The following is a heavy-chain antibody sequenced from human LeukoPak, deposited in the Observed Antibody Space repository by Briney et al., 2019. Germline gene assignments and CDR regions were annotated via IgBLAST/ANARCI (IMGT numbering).Heavy chain of an antibody. CDR2: INHSGST. CDR3: ARHPHLGYYHGMDV. D-gene: IGHD1-26*01. J-gene: IGHJ6*02. V-gene: IGHV4-34*01. Sequence: SETLSLTCAVYGGSFSGYYWSWIRQPPGKGLEWIGEINHSGSTNYNPSLKSRVTISVDTSKNQFSLKLSSVTAADTAVYYCARHPHLGYYHGMDVWGQGTTVTVSS. CDR1: GGSFSGYY.